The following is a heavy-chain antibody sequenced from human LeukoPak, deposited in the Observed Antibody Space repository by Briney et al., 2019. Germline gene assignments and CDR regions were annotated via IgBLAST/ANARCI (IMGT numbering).Heavy chain of an antibody. CDR3: ARFDSSGWYYFDY. D-gene: IGHD6-19*01. Sequence: SETLSLTCAVSGYSISSGYYWSWIRQPPGKGLEWIGYIYYSGSTNYNPSLKSRVTISVDTSKNQFSLKLSSVTAADTAVYYCARFDSSGWYYFDYWGQGTLVTVSS. CDR1: GYSISSGYY. CDR2: IYYSGST. J-gene: IGHJ4*02. V-gene: IGHV4-61*01.